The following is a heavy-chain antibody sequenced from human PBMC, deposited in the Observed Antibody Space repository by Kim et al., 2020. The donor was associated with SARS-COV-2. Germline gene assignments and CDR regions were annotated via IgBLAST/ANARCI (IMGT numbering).Heavy chain of an antibody. Sequence: SETLSLTCAVYGGSFSGYYWSWIRQPPGKGLEWIGEINHSGSTNYNPSLKSRVTISVDTSKNQFSLKLSSVTAADTAVYYCARGGDGTNWNPRSPWFDPWGQGTLVTVSS. V-gene: IGHV4-34*01. CDR1: GGSFSGYY. CDR3: ARGGDGTNWNPRSPWFDP. D-gene: IGHD1-20*01. J-gene: IGHJ5*02. CDR2: INHSGST.